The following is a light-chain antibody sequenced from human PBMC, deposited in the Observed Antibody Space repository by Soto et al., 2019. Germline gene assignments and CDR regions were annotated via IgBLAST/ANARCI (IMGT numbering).Light chain of an antibody. Sequence: QSVLTQPPSVSAASGQKVTISCSGSRSNIGDNYASWYQLLPGAAPKLLISDNERRPSGIPDRFSGSKSGTTATLAIAGLQTADEAEYYCGTWDTSLSAYVFAAGTKVTVL. CDR1: RSNIGDNY. CDR2: DNE. J-gene: IGLJ1*01. CDR3: GTWDTSLSAYV. V-gene: IGLV1-51*01.